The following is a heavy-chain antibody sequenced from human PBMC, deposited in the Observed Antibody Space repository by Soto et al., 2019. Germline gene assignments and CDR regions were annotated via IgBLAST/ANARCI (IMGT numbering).Heavy chain of an antibody. J-gene: IGHJ4*02. V-gene: IGHV3-30*18. CDR2: ISYDGSNK. CDR3: AKDHSNTWYYFDY. Sequence: SGGSLRLSCAASGFTFSNYGMHWVRQAPGKGLEWVAVISYDGSNKDYADSVKGRFTISRDNSKNTLYLQMNSLRAEDTAVYYCAKDHSNTWYYFDYWGQGTLVTVSS. CDR1: GFTFSNYG. D-gene: IGHD6-13*01.